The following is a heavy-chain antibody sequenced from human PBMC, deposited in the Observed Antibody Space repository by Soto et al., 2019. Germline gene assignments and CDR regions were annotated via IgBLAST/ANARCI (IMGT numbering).Heavy chain of an antibody. V-gene: IGHV1-3*01. J-gene: IGHJ4*02. CDR3: ARDGAVAGDSNVDY. Sequence: ASVKVSCKASGYTFTSSAIHWVRQAPGQGLEWMGWINAGNGNIKHSQKFQHRVTITRDTSASTAYMELSSLRFEDTAVYYCARDGAVAGDSNVDYCGPGALMNVSS. CDR2: INAGNGNI. D-gene: IGHD6-19*01. CDR1: GYTFTSSA.